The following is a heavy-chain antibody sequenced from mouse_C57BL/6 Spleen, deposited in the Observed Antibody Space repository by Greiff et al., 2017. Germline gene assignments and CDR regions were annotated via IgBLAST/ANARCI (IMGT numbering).Heavy chain of an antibody. Sequence: EVQLQQSGTVLARPGASVKMSCKTSGYTFTSYWMHWVKQRPGQGLEWIGAIYPGNSDTSYNQKFKGKAKLTAVTSASTAYMELSSLTNEDSAVYYCTRAYYYGSSYGPYAMDYWGQGTSVTVSS. CDR3: TRAYYYGSSYGPYAMDY. CDR2: IYPGNSDT. D-gene: IGHD1-1*01. V-gene: IGHV1-5*01. CDR1: GYTFTSYW. J-gene: IGHJ4*01.